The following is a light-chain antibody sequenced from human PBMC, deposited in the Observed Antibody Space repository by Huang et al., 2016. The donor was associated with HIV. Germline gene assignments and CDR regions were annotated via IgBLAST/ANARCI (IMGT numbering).Light chain of an antibody. CDR3: QQCNNWPLS. Sequence: EVVMTQSPATLSVSPGERVTLSCRASQSVSSKLAWYQQKPGQAPRLLIYDASTRATGVPARFSGSGSRTEFTLTISSLQSEDFAVYYCQQCNNWPLSFGGGTRVEI. CDR2: DAS. J-gene: IGKJ4*01. V-gene: IGKV3-15*01. CDR1: QSVSSK.